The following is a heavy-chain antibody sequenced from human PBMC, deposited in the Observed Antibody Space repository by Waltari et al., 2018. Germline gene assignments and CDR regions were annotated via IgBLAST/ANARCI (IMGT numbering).Heavy chain of an antibody. Sequence: EVQLVESGGGLVQPGRSLRLACTASGFTSGDYAMSWVRRAPGKGLEWVGFIRSKAYGGTTEYAASVKGRFTISRDDSKSIAYLQMNSLKTEDTAVYYCTRGLLTGTTGYWGQGTLVTVSS. CDR2: IRSKAYGGTT. CDR1: GFTSGDYA. D-gene: IGHD1-7*01. CDR3: TRGLLTGTTGY. V-gene: IGHV3-49*04. J-gene: IGHJ4*02.